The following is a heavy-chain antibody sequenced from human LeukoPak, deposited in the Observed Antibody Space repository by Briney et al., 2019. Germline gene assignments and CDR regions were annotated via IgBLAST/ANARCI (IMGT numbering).Heavy chain of an antibody. J-gene: IGHJ6*03. CDR1: GGTFSSYA. Sequence: SVKVSCKASGGTFSSYAISWVRQAPGQGLEWMGRITPIFGTANYAQKFQGRVTITTDESTSTAYMELSSLRSEDTAVYYCARDREPEVYYMDVWGKGTTVTVSS. D-gene: IGHD1-26*01. CDR3: ARDREPEVYYMDV. V-gene: IGHV1-69*05. CDR2: ITPIFGTA.